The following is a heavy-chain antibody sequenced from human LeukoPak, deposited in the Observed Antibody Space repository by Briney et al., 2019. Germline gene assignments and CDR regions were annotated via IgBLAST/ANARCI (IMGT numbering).Heavy chain of an antibody. CDR2: ISNIGDIT. J-gene: IGHJ6*03. D-gene: IGHD6-13*01. Sequence: PGGSLRLSCAASGFTFSNYEMNWVRQAPGKGLEWISHISNIGDITHYADSVEGRFTISRDNAKNSLYLQMNSLRAEDTAVYYCAKDATAVVGTVYMDVWGKGTTVTISS. CDR1: GFTFSNYE. V-gene: IGHV3-48*03. CDR3: AKDATAVVGTVYMDV.